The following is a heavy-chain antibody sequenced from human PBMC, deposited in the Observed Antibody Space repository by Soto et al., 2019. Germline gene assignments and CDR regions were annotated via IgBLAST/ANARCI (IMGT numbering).Heavy chain of an antibody. CDR2: ISSSSSTI. CDR3: ARTYYYGSGSV. V-gene: IGHV3-48*01. CDR1: GFTFSSYS. Sequence: EVQLVESGGGLVQPGGSLRLSCAASGFTFSSYSMNWVRQAPGKGLEWVSYISSSSSTIYYADSVKGRFTISRDNAKNSLYLQMNSLRAEDTAVYYCARTYYYGSGSVWGQGTLVTVSS. D-gene: IGHD3-10*01. J-gene: IGHJ4*02.